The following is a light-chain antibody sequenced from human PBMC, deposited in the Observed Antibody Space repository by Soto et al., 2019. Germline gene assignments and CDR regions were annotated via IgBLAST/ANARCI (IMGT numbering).Light chain of an antibody. CDR3: SSYTSSSTLPYV. CDR1: SSDVGGYNF. V-gene: IGLV2-14*01. Sequence: QSVLTQPASVSGSPGQSIRISCTVSSSDVGGYNFVSWCQQHPGKALKLMIYEVSNRPPRVSNLFSRSTSGNTAALTISGRQAEDDADYYCSSYTSSSTLPYVFGTGTKVTGL. J-gene: IGLJ1*01. CDR2: EVS.